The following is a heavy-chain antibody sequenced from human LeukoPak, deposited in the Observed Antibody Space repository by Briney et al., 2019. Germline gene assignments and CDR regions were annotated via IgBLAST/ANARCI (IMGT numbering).Heavy chain of an antibody. J-gene: IGHJ4*02. D-gene: IGHD3-3*01. Sequence: TTSETLSLTCAVYGGSFSGYYWSWIRQPPGKGLEWIGEINHSGSTNYNPSLKSRVTISVDTSKNQFSLKLSSVTAADTAVYYCARGISPYYDFWSGYYTGIDYFDYWGQGTLVTVSS. CDR1: GGSFSGYY. V-gene: IGHV4-34*01. CDR3: ARGISPYYDFWSGYYTGIDYFDY. CDR2: INHSGST.